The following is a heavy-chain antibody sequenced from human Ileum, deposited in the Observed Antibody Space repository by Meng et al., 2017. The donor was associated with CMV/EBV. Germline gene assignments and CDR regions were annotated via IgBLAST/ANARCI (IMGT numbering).Heavy chain of an antibody. CDR1: GFTFSYYW. D-gene: IGHD1-14*01. CDR3: VRDLVGNRDS. V-gene: IGHV3-74*03. CDR2: IDTDGTVT. Sequence: VQRGEFGGGLVRPGGSLRLSCADSGFTFSYYWMHWVRQAPGEGPVWVSRIDTDGTVTSYAESVRGRFTISRDNSKNTLYLQMNDLRAGDSGVYYCVRDLVGNRDSWGHGTLVTVSS. J-gene: IGHJ5*01.